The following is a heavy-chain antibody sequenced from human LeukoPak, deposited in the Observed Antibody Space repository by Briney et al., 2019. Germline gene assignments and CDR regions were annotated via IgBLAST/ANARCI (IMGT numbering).Heavy chain of an antibody. J-gene: IGHJ4*02. Sequence: SQTLSLTCAISGDSISSNSVTWNWIRQSPSRGLEWLGRTYYRSKWYNDYAVSVKSRITFNPDTSKNQFSLQLNSVTPEDTAVYYCARVGVAGCFDFWGQGTLVTVSS. CDR3: ARVGVAGCFDF. CDR1: GDSISSNSVT. CDR2: TYYRSKWYN. D-gene: IGHD1-26*01. V-gene: IGHV6-1*01.